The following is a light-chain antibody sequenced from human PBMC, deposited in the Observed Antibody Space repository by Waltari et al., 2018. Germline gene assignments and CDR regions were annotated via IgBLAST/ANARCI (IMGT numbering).Light chain of an antibody. CDR1: QSVFYSSNNKNY. J-gene: IGKJ4*01. CDR2: WAS. Sequence: DIVLTQSPDSLAASLGESAPINCQSRQSVFYSSNNKNYLAWYQQKPGQPPKLLIYWASTREAGVPDRFSGSGSGTDVTLTISSLHAEDVAVYYCQQYYSTLTFGGGTKVEIK. CDR3: QQYYSTLT. V-gene: IGKV4-1*01.